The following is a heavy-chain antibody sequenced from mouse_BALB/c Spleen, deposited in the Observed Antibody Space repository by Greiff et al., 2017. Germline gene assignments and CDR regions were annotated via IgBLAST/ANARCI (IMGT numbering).Heavy chain of an antibody. CDR2: IRLKSNNYAT. V-gene: IGHV6-6*02. J-gene: IGHJ2*01. CDR1: GFTFSNYW. Sequence: EVQLQQSGGGLVQPGGSMKLSCVASGFTFSNYWMNWVRQSPEKGLEWVAEIRLKSNNYATHYAESVKGRFTISRDDSKSSVYLQMNNLRAEDTGIYYCTREVRHGYYFDYWGQGTTLTVSS. D-gene: IGHD2-14*01. CDR3: TREVRHGYYFDY.